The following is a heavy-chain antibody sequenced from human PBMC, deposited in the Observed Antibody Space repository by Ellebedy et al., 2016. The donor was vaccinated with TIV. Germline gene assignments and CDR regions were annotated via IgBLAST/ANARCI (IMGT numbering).Heavy chain of an antibody. CDR3: ARVLRGYWSGVGY. D-gene: IGHD2-21*01. CDR2: VTDSGATT. CDR1: GFTFRSYA. Sequence: GESLKISCAASGFTFRSYAMSWVRQAPGKGLEWVSDVTDSGATTKYADSVKGRFTISRDNSKNTLYLEMHSLRADDTAVYYCARVLRGYWSGVGYWGQGTLFTVSS. J-gene: IGHJ4*02. V-gene: IGHV3-23*01.